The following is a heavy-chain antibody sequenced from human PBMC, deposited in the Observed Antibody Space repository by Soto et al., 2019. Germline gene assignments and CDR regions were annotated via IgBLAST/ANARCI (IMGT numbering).Heavy chain of an antibody. CDR1: GFTFSSYS. J-gene: IGHJ3*02. CDR2: ISSSSSYI. CDR3: ASWTYSRYAFDI. V-gene: IGHV3-21*01. D-gene: IGHD2-21*01. Sequence: GGSLRLYCSASGFTFSSYSMNWVRQAPGKGLEWVSSISSSSSYIYYADSVKGRFTISRDNAKNSLYLQMNSLRAEDTAVYYCASWTYSRYAFDIWGQGTMVPVSS.